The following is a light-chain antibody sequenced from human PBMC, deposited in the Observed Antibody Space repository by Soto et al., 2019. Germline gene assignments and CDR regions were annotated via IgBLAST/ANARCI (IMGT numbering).Light chain of an antibody. V-gene: IGLV1-44*01. Sequence: QSVLTQPPSASGTPGQRVTISCSGSSSNIGSNTVNWYQQLPGTAPKLLIYSNNQRPSGVPDRFSVSKSGTSASLAISGLQSEDEADYHCAAWDDSLNGYVFGTGTKLTVL. CDR3: AAWDDSLNGYV. CDR1: SSNIGSNT. CDR2: SNN. J-gene: IGLJ1*01.